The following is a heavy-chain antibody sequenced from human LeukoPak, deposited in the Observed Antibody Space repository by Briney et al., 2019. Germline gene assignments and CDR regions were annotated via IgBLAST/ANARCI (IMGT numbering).Heavy chain of an antibody. J-gene: IGHJ4*02. D-gene: IGHD6-13*01. CDR3: ARVSAAAGISRFDY. V-gene: IGHV4-4*02. Sequence: SETLSLTCAVSGGSISSSNWWSWVRQPPGKGLEWIGEIYHSGSTNYNPSLKSRVTISVDKSKNQFSLKLSSVTAADTAVYYCARVSAAAGISRFDYWGQGTLVTVSS. CDR2: IYHSGST. CDR1: GGSISSSNW.